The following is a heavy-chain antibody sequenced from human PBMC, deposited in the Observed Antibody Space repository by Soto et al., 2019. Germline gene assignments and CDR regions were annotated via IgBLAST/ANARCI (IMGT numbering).Heavy chain of an antibody. Sequence: PSETLSLTCTVSGASISGFYCSWIRKSAWKGLEWIGRIYATGTTDYNPSLKSRVMMSVDTSKKQFSLKLRSVTAADTAVYYCVRDGTKTLREWFDPWGQGISFTVSS. D-gene: IGHD1-1*01. CDR2: IYATGTT. CDR3: VRDGTKTLREWFDP. V-gene: IGHV4-4*07. CDR1: GASISGFY. J-gene: IGHJ5*02.